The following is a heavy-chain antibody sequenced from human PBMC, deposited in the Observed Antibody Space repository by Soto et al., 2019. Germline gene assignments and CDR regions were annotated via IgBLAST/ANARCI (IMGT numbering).Heavy chain of an antibody. Sequence: QVQLVQSGAEVKKPGASVKVSCKASGYTFTSYDINWVRQATGQGLEWMRWMNPNSGNTGYAQKFQGRVTMTRNTSISTAYMELSSLRSEDTAVYYCARGDFWSGYGYYYYGMDVWGQGTTVTVSS. CDR1: GYTFTSYD. J-gene: IGHJ6*02. CDR3: ARGDFWSGYGYYYYGMDV. CDR2: MNPNSGNT. V-gene: IGHV1-8*01. D-gene: IGHD3-3*01.